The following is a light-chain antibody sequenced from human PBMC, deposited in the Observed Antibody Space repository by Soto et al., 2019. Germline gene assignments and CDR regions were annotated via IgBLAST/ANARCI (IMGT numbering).Light chain of an antibody. CDR3: RQYGSSPCT. Sequence: EIVLTQSPGTLSLSPGERATLSCRASQSVSSSFLAWYQQKPGQSPRLLIYGASSRATGIPDRFSGSGSGTGFTLTISGLEPEDFAVYYCRQYGSSPCTCGQGTKVEIK. CDR1: QSVSSSF. CDR2: GAS. V-gene: IGKV3-20*01. J-gene: IGKJ1*01.